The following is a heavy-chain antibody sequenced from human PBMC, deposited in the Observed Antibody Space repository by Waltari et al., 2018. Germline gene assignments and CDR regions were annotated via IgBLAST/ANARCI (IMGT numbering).Heavy chain of an antibody. J-gene: IGHJ5*02. CDR1: GGSIRSHY. CDR2: IYYSGST. D-gene: IGHD6-13*01. CDR3: ARDAYYRKAAAGIHWFDP. Sequence: QVQLQESGPGLVKPSETLSLTCTVSGGSIRSHYWSWIRQPPGKGLEWIGYIYYSGSTNYNPSLKSRVTISVDTSKNQFSLKLSSVTAADTAVYYCARDAYYRKAAAGIHWFDPWGQGTLVTVSS. V-gene: IGHV4-59*11.